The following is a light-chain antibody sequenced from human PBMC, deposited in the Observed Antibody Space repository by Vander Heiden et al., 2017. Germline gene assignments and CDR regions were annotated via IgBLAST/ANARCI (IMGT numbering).Light chain of an antibody. CDR2: YAS. V-gene: IGKV6-21*02. J-gene: IGKJ2*01. CDR3: HQSANIPHT. CDR1: QSISSS. Sequence: ETVLTQSPDFQSVTPKEKVTITCQASQSISSSLHWYQQKPNQSPKLLIKYASQSISGVPSRFSGSGSGTDFTLTINSLEADDAATYYCHQSANIPHTFGQGTKLEIK.